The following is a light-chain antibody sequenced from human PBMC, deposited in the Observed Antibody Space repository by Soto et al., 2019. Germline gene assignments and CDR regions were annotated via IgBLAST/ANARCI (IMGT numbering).Light chain of an antibody. CDR3: QQYSSSPRT. V-gene: IGKV3-20*01. Sequence: EIVMTQSPGTLSLSPGEGATLSCRASQSISSNYLAWYHQKPGQAPRLLIYGASSRATDIPDRFRGSGSGRDFVLNISRLEPEDSGVYYCQQYSSSPRTFGQGTKVDIK. J-gene: IGKJ1*01. CDR2: GAS. CDR1: QSISSNY.